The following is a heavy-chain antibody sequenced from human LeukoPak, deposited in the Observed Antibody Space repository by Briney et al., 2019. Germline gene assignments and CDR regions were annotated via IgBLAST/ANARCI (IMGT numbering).Heavy chain of an antibody. J-gene: IGHJ4*02. CDR3: AKDASYRFDY. Sequence: GGSLRLSCAASGFTFSSYGMHWVRQAPGKGLEWVAFIRYDGINKYYADSVKGRFTISRDNSENTLYLQMNSLRAEDTAMYYCAKDASYRFDYWGQGTLVTVSS. CDR1: GFTFSSYG. D-gene: IGHD1-14*01. V-gene: IGHV3-30*02. CDR2: IRYDGINK.